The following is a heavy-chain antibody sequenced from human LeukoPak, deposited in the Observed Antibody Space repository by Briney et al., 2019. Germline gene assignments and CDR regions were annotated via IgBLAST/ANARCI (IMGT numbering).Heavy chain of an antibody. V-gene: IGHV3-30-3*01. CDR3: ARGGGNRDGYNR. CDR1: GFTFSSYA. Sequence: GGSLRLSCAASGFTFSSYAMHWVRQAPGKGLEWVAVISYDGSNKHYADSVKGRFTISRDNSKNTLYLQMNSLRAEDTAVYYCARGGGNRDGYNRWGQGTLVTVSS. J-gene: IGHJ4*02. CDR2: ISYDGSNK. D-gene: IGHD5-24*01.